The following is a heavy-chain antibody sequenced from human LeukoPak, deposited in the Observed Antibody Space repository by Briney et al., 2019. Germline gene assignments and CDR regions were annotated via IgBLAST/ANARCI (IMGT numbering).Heavy chain of an antibody. J-gene: IGHJ6*02. CDR1: GFTFSSYG. CDR2: IRYDGSNK. Sequence: PGGSLRLSCAASGFTFSSYGMHWVRQAPGKGLEWVAFIRYDGSNKYYADSVKGRFTISRDNSKNTLYLQMNSLRAEDTAVYYCAKDPGYYYGMDVWGQGTTVTVSS. CDR3: AKDPGYYYGMDV. V-gene: IGHV3-30*02.